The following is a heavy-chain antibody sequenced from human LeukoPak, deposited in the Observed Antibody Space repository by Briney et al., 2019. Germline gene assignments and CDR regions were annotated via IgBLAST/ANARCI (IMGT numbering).Heavy chain of an antibody. J-gene: IGHJ6*03. CDR2: INPSGGST. CDR3: ARANYGSGSYHPYYYYMDV. D-gene: IGHD3-10*01. Sequence: ASVKVSCKASGYTFTSYYMHWVRQAPGQGLEWMGVINPSGGSTSYAQKFQGRVTMTRDTSTSTVFMELSSLRSEDTAVYYCARANYGSGSYHPYYYYMDVWGQGTTVTVSS. V-gene: IGHV1-46*01. CDR1: GYTFTSYY.